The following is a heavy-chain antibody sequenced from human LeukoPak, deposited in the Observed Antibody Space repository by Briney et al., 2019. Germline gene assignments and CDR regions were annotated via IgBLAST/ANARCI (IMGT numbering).Heavy chain of an antibody. CDR2: ISAYNGNT. V-gene: IGHV1-18*01. J-gene: IGHJ5*02. CDR3: ARGRYCSSTSCYSSWFDP. CDR1: GYTFTSYG. D-gene: IGHD2-2*01. Sequence: GASVKVSCKASGYTFTSYGISWVRQAPGQGLEWMGWISAYNGNTNYAQKLQGRVTMTTDTSTSTAYMELRSLRSDDTAVYYCARGRYCSSTSCYSSWFDPWGQGTLVTVSS.